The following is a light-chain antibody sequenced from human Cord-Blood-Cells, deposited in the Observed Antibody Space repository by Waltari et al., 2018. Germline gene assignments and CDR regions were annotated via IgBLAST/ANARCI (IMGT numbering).Light chain of an antibody. CDR3: AAWDDSLNGWV. J-gene: IGLJ3*02. CDR2: RNN. CDR1: SSNIGSNT. Sequence: QSVLTQPPSASGPPGQRVTISCSGSSSNIGSNTVNWYQQLPGTAPTLLIYRNNQRPSGVPDRFSGSKSGTSASLAISGLQAEDEADYYCAAWDDSLNGWVFGGGTKLTVL. V-gene: IGLV1-44*01.